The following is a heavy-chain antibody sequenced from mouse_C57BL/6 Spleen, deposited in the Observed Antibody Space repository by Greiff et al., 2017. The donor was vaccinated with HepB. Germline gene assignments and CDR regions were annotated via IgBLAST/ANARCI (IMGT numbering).Heavy chain of an antibody. V-gene: IGHV3-6*01. CDR3: ARDGGYYGENY. CDR2: ISYDGSN. J-gene: IGHJ2*01. CDR1: GYSITSGYY. Sequence: EVKLQESGPGLVKPSQSLSLTCSVTGYSITSGYYWNWIRQFPGNKLEWMGYISYDGSNNYNPSLKNRISITRDTSKNQFFLKLNSVTTEDTATYYCARDGGYYGENYWGQGTTLTVSS. D-gene: IGHD2-3*01.